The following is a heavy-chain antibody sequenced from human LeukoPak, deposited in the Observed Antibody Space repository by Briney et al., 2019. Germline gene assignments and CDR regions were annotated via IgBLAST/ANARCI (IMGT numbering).Heavy chain of an antibody. V-gene: IGHV4-61*08. CDR2: IYYSGST. J-gene: IGHJ4*02. Sequence: SETLSLTCAVSGGSISSGGYSWSWIRQPPGKGLEWIGYIYYSGSTNYNPSLKSRVTISVDTSKNQFSLKLSSVTAADTAVYYCARGGYDFWSGYYTHYFDYWGQGTLVTVSS. CDR1: GGSISSGGYS. CDR3: ARGGYDFWSGYYTHYFDY. D-gene: IGHD3-3*01.